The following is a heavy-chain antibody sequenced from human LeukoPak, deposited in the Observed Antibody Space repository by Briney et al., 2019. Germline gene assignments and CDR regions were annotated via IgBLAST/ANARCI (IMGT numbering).Heavy chain of an antibody. D-gene: IGHD4-11*01. CDR2: IYPGDSDT. J-gene: IGHJ4*02. CDR1: GYSFTSYW. CDR3: ARRGLQSEYFDY. Sequence: GASLKISCKGSGYSFTSYWIAWVRQLPGKGLEYVGIIYPGDSDTRYSPSFQGQVTISADKSITTAYLQWSSLKASDTAMYYCARRGLQSEYFDYWGQGTLVTVSS. V-gene: IGHV5-51*01.